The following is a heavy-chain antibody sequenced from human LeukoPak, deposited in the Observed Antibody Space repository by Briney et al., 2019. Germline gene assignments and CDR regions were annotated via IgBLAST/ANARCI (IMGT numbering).Heavy chain of an antibody. V-gene: IGHV3-15*01. CDR2: IKNKADGGTT. CDR1: GFTVSTNY. CDR3: TTHDPINRS. J-gene: IGHJ4*02. Sequence: GGSLRLSCAASGFTVSTNYMSWVRQAPGKGLEWVGRIKNKADGGTTDYAAPVKGRFTISRDDSKNTLYLQMNSLKTEDTAMYYCTTHDPINRSWGQGTLVTVSS. D-gene: IGHD1-1*01.